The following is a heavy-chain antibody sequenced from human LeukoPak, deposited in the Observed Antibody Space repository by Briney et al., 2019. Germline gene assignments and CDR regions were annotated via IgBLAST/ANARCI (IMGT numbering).Heavy chain of an antibody. CDR3: ARRAAGGRCFDY. J-gene: IGHJ4*02. V-gene: IGHV3-11*01. CDR2: ISSGGSTI. CDR1: GFTFSDYY. D-gene: IGHD6-13*01. Sequence: GGSLRLSCGVSGFTFSDYYMSWIRQAPGKGLEWVSYISSGGSTISHADSVKGRFTISRDNAENSLYLQMNSLRAEDTAVYYCARRAAGGRCFDYWGQGTLVTVPS.